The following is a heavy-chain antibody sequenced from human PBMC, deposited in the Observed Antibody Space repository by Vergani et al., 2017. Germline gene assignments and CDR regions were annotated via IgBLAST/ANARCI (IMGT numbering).Heavy chain of an antibody. J-gene: IGHJ5*02. Sequence: QVQLQQWGAGLLKPSETLSLTCAVYGGSFSGYYWSWIRQPPGKGLEWIGEINHSGSTNDNPSLKSRVTISVDKSKNQFSLKLSSVTAADTAVYYCARGLMPTMVRGVNWFDPWGQGTLVTVSS. D-gene: IGHD3-10*01. CDR3: ARGLMPTMVRGVNWFDP. V-gene: IGHV4-34*01. CDR1: GGSFSGYY. CDR2: INHSGST.